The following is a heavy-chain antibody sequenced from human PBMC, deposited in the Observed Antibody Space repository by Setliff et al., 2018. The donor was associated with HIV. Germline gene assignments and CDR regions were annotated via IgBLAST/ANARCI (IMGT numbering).Heavy chain of an antibody. CDR1: GDSISSSTFY. D-gene: IGHD2-21*01. CDR2: IYYSGTT. Sequence: SETLSLTCTVSGDSISSSTFYWGWIRQPPGKGLEWIGSIYYSGTTYYNPSLKSRVAISVDTSKSQFSLKLSPVTAADTAVYYCARPRLRGSGAFDIWGQGTMVTVS. J-gene: IGHJ3*02. V-gene: IGHV4-39*01. CDR3: ARPRLRGSGAFDI.